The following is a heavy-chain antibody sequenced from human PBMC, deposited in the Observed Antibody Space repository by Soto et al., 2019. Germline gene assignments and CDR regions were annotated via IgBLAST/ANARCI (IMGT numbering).Heavy chain of an antibody. Sequence: SETLSLTCGVSGCSISRGGYSWNWIRQPPGKGLEWIGYMYHTGTTNYNPSLKSRVTISIDSSQNQFSLRLTSVTAADTAVYFCARGVGGNPVQPXDLWGQGTLVTVSS. CDR1: GCSISRGGYS. CDR3: ARGVGGNPVQPXDL. J-gene: IGHJ5*02. CDR2: MYHTGTT. D-gene: IGHD2-15*01. V-gene: IGHV4-30-2*01.